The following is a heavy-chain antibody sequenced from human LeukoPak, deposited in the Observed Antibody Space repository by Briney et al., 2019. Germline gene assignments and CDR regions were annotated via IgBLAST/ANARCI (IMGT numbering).Heavy chain of an antibody. CDR2: VDPEDGET. V-gene: IGHV1-69-2*01. Sequence: ASVKVSCKVSGYTFTDYYMHWVQQAPGKGLEWMGLVDPEDGETIYAEKFQGRVTITADTSTDTAYMELSSLRSEDTAGYYCATLPLYCSSTSCYIRDYWGQGTLVTVSS. J-gene: IGHJ4*02. D-gene: IGHD2-2*02. CDR1: GYTFTDYY. CDR3: ATLPLYCSSTSCYIRDY.